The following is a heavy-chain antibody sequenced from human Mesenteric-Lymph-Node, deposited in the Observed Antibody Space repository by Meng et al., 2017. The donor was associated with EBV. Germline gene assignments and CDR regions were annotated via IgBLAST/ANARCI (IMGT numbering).Heavy chain of an antibody. CDR2: IYYSGTS. CDR3: ARDFIGVPGNFDY. V-gene: IGHV4-61*01. D-gene: IGHD6-19*01. Sequence: QVQLQESGPGLVKPSEPLSLTCTVSGGSVSSSNFYWSWIRQPPGKGLEWIGNIYYSGTSNYNPSLKSRVAISLDTSKNQFSLNLSSLTAADTAVYYCARDFIGVPGNFDYWSQGTLVTVSS. J-gene: IGHJ4*02. CDR1: GGSVSSSNFY.